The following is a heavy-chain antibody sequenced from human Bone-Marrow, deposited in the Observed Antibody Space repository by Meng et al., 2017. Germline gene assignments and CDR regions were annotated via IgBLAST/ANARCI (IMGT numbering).Heavy chain of an antibody. J-gene: IGHJ4*02. V-gene: IGHV4-4*02. CDR3: GRDQGRELINH. Sequence: QLQLQESGSGLVKASQTLSLTCVVSGDSISSDIWWSWVRQPPGKGLEWIGEVYHRGDTNYNPSLKSRVDISVDKSKNQFYLSLFSVTAADTAVYYCGRDQGRELINHWGQGTLVTVSS. CDR2: VYHRGDT. CDR1: GDSISSDIW. D-gene: IGHD1-7*01.